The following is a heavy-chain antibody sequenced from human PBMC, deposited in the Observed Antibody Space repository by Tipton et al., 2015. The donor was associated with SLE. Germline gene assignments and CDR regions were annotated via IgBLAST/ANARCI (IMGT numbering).Heavy chain of an antibody. Sequence: TLSLTCTVSGGSIGSSSYYWGWIRQPPGKGLEWIGTTHYSGSTIYNPSLKSRVTISVDTSKNQFSLKLSSVTAADTAVYYCTRDPASGDIDYWGQGTLVTVSS. CDR2: THYSGST. V-gene: IGHV4-39*07. CDR1: GGSIGSSSYY. CDR3: TRDPASGDIDY. D-gene: IGHD2-21*02. J-gene: IGHJ4*02.